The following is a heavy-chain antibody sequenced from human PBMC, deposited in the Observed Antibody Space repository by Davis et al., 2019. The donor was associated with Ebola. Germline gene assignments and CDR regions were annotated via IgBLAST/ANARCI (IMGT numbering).Heavy chain of an antibody. CDR1: GYIFTTYG. V-gene: IGHV1-46*03. Sequence: ASVKVSCKASGYIFTTYGMHWLRQAPGQGLEWMGMINPNDGRTIYAQKFQGRVTVTRDTYTTTVYMDLSSLRSEDTALYYCTTPGGQDSGYDVFDIWGQGTMVTVSS. D-gene: IGHD5-12*01. J-gene: IGHJ3*02. CDR3: TTPGGQDSGYDVFDI. CDR2: INPNDGRT.